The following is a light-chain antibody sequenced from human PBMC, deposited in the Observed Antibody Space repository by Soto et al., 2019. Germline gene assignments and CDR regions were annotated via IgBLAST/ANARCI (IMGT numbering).Light chain of an antibody. Sequence: DIVTTQSPLSLPVTPGEPASISCRSSRNLLHIDGYNYLDWYLQKPGQSPQLLIYLGSYRASGVPDRFSGSGSGTDFTLRISRVEAEDVGVYYCMQAVYTRTFGPGTKVDIK. CDR2: LGS. V-gene: IGKV2-28*01. CDR3: MQAVYTRT. CDR1: RNLLHIDGYNY. J-gene: IGKJ1*01.